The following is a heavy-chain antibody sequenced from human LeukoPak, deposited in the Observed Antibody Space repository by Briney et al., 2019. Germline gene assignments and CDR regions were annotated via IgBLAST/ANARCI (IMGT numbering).Heavy chain of an antibody. CDR3: AREGALTIFGVVGGYYYYYGMDV. J-gene: IGHJ6*02. CDR1: GYTFTSYY. Sequence: GASVTVSCKASGYTFTSYYMHWVRQAPGQGLEWMGIINPSGGSTSYAQKFQGRVTMTRDTSTSTVYMELSSLRSEDTAVYYCAREGALTIFGVVGGYYYYYGMDVWGQGTTVTVSS. CDR2: INPSGGST. V-gene: IGHV1-46*01. D-gene: IGHD3-3*01.